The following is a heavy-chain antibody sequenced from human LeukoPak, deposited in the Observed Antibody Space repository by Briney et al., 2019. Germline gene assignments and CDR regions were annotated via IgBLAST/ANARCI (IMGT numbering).Heavy chain of an antibody. J-gene: IGHJ4*02. CDR3: AKKNAFGKSFDY. CDR2: ISHSGGST. Sequence: GGSLRLSCAASGFPLNNFVMNWVRQAPGKGLEWVSLISHSGGSTYYTDSVKGRFTVSRDNSKNTVYLQMNSLRVEDTAVYYCAKKNAFGKSFDYWGQGTLVTVSS. D-gene: IGHD3-10*01. V-gene: IGHV3-23*01. CDR1: GFPLNNFV.